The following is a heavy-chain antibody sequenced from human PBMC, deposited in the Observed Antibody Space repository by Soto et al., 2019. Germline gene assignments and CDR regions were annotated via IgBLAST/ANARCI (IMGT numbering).Heavy chain of an antibody. CDR2: TYYRSKWYN. CDR3: ARDWYSSGWLDYYYYGMDV. Sequence: PSQTLSLTCAISGDSVSSNSAAWNWIRQSPSRGLEWLGRTYYRSKWYNDYAVSVKSRITINPDTSKNQFSLQLNSVTPEDTAVYYCARDWYSSGWLDYYYYGMDVWGQGTTVTVSS. D-gene: IGHD6-19*01. V-gene: IGHV6-1*01. CDR1: GDSVSSNSAA. J-gene: IGHJ6*02.